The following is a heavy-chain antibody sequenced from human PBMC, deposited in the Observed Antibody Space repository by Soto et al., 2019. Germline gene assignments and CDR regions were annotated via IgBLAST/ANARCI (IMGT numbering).Heavy chain of an antibody. D-gene: IGHD3-10*01. CDR2: LYPDDSAT. V-gene: IGHV5-51*01. Sequence: PGESLNIACEASGYTCSSYWITWDRQIPRKGLQWMGILYPDDSATTNSPSLEAHFTISYDTSTTTAYLHWSSLRASDPPRYCCARQGRAGAMYFYGMDVWGQGTTVTVS. CDR3: ARQGRAGAMYFYGMDV. J-gene: IGHJ6*02. CDR1: GYTCSSYW.